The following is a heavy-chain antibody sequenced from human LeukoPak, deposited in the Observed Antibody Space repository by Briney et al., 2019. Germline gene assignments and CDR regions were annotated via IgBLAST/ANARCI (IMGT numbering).Heavy chain of an antibody. V-gene: IGHV4-4*07. Sequence: ASETLSLTCTVSGGSISSYYWSWIRQPAGKGLEWIGRIYTSGSTNYNPSLKSRVTMSVDTSKNQFSLKLSSVTAADTAVHYCARVGRTGSGSYYSYFDYWGQGTLVTVSS. CDR3: ARVGRTGSGSYYSYFDY. D-gene: IGHD3-10*01. CDR2: IYTSGST. J-gene: IGHJ4*02. CDR1: GGSISSYY.